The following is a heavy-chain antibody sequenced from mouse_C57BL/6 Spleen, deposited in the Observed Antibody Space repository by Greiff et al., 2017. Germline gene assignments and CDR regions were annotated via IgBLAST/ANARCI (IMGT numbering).Heavy chain of an antibody. D-gene: IGHD1-1*01. CDR3: ARTSGRRWYYFDY. Sequence: QVTLKVSGPGILQPSQTLSLTCSFSGFSLRTFGMGVGWIRQPSGKGLEWLAHIWWDDDKYYNPALKSRLTISKDTSKNQVFLKIANVDTVDTATYYCARTSGRRWYYFDYWGQGTTLTVSS. V-gene: IGHV8-8*01. J-gene: IGHJ2*01. CDR2: IWWDDDK. CDR1: GFSLRTFGMG.